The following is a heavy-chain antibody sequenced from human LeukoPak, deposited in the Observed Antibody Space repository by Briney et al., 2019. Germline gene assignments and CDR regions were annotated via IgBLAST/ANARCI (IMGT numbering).Heavy chain of an antibody. CDR3: ARESATSGWLFDY. D-gene: IGHD6-19*01. CDR2: ISNHGGST. Sequence: GGSLRLSCSASGFTFSNYAMHWVRQAPGKGLEYVSAISNHGGSTYYANSVKGRFIISRDNSKNTLYLQMGNLRIEDMAVYYCARESATSGWLFDYWGQGTLVTVSS. V-gene: IGHV3-64*01. CDR1: GFTFSNYA. J-gene: IGHJ4*02.